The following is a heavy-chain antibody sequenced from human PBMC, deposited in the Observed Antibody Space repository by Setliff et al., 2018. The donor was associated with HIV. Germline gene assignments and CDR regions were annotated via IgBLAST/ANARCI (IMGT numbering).Heavy chain of an antibody. CDR2: VFPGDSSI. J-gene: IGHJ6*04. CDR3: TSHPRQPGVSAYLYFVDL. CDR1: DYDFSTKS. V-gene: IGHV5-51*01. Sequence: GESLKISCQCSDYDFSTKSIGRVRQKPGKGLEWVALVFPGDSSIKYSPSFEGRVTMAIDRSIKTAYLQWNSLKASDTAAYYCTSHPRQPGVSAYLYFVDLWGTGTKVTVSS. D-gene: IGHD2-21*01.